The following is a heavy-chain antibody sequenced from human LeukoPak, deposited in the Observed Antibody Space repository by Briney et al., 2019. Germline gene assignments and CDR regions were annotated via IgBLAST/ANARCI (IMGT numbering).Heavy chain of an antibody. J-gene: IGHJ1*01. CDR2: INPNSGGT. D-gene: IGHD6-13*01. CDR1: GYTFTSYA. Sequence: ASVKVSCKASGYTFTSYAMNWVRQAPGQGLEWMGWINPNSGGTNYAQKFQGRVTMTRDTSISTAYMELSRLRSDDTAVYYCARGPGIAAAGDFQHWGQGTLVTVSS. CDR3: ARGPGIAAAGDFQH. V-gene: IGHV1-2*02.